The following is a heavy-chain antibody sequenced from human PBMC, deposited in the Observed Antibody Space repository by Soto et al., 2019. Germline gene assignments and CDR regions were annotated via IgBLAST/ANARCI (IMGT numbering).Heavy chain of an antibody. J-gene: IGHJ6*04. CDR2: IKTNTDGGTT. CDR3: TTVVGHLPGRYSGYPYYDLDV. Sequence: EDPLVESGGGLVKPGGSLRLSCAASGFTFRNAWMSWVRQAPGKGLEWVGRIKTNTDGGTTDYAAPVKDRFTISRDDSKNTLFLQMHSMIPEDTAVYYWTTVVGHLPGRYSGYPYYDLDVWGTGTRVTVSS. CDR1: GFTFRNAW. V-gene: IGHV3-15*01. D-gene: IGHD5-12*01.